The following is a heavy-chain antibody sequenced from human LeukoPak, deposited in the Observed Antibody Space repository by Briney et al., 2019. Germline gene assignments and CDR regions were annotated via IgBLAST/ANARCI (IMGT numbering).Heavy chain of an antibody. Sequence: GGSLRLSCAASGFTFSDYYMSWVRQAPGKGLEWVSYISSSGSTIYYVDSVKGRFTISRDNAKNSLYLQMNSLRVEDTAVYYCARAQRPVEIATMVQGYWGQGNPGHRLL. CDR3: ARAQRPVEIATMVQGY. CDR1: GFTFSDYY. J-gene: IGHJ4*02. CDR2: ISSSGSTI. D-gene: IGHD5-24*01. V-gene: IGHV3-11*01.